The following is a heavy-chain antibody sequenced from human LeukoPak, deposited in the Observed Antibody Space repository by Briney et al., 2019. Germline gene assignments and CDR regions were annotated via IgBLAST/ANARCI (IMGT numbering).Heavy chain of an antibody. CDR2: INHSRST. J-gene: IGHJ4*02. CDR3: ATRGVKTTRFDY. Sequence: SETLSLTCAVYGGSFSGYYWSWIRQPPGKGLEWIGEINHSRSTNYNPSLKSRVTISVDTSKNQFSLKLNSVTAADTAVYYCATRGVKTTRFDYWGQGILVTVSS. V-gene: IGHV4-34*01. D-gene: IGHD1-1*01. CDR1: GGSFSGYY.